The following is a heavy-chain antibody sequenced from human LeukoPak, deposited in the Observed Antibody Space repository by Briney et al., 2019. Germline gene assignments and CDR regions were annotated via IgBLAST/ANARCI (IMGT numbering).Heavy chain of an antibody. V-gene: IGHV3-30*03. CDR3: ARGGAYCRGDCPLDAFDP. J-gene: IGHJ3*01. Sequence: GGSLRLSCATSGFTFSAYSMIWVRQAPGKGLEWVAHMSYDEGTKYYADSVKGRFTISRDNSKNTLYLQMNSLRAEDTAFYYCARGGAYCRGDCPLDAFDPWGQGTMVTVSS. D-gene: IGHD2-21*02. CDR1: GFTFSAYS. CDR2: MSYDEGTK.